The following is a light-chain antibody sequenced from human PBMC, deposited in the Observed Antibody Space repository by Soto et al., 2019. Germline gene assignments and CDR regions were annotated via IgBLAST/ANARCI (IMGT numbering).Light chain of an antibody. CDR3: QKYNSAPWT. CDR2: AAS. J-gene: IGKJ1*01. Sequence: DIQMTQSPSSLSASVGDRVTITCRASQGISHYLAWYQQKPGKVPKLLIYAASTLQSGVPSRFSGSGSGTDFTLPISSLQPEDVATYYCQKYNSAPWTFGQGTKVEIK. CDR1: QGISHY. V-gene: IGKV1-27*01.